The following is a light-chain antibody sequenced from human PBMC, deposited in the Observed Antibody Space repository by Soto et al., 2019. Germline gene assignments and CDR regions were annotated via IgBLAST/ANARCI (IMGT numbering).Light chain of an antibody. V-gene: IGLV2-14*01. Sequence: QSALTQPASVSGSPGQSITISCTGTSSDVGGYKYVSWYQQYAGKAPKLIIYEVGNRPSGVSNRFSGSKSGNTASLTISGIQAEDEDENYCGSHTRGRTLLGGGTKLTVL. CDR3: GSHTRGRTL. J-gene: IGLJ2*01. CDR1: SSDVGGYKY. CDR2: EVG.